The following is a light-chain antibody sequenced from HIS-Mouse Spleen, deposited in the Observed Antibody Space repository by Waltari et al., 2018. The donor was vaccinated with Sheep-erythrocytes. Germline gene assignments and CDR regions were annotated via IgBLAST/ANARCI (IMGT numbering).Light chain of an antibody. CDR3: YSTDSSGNHRV. CDR1: ALPKKY. CDR2: EDS. Sequence: SYELTQPPSVSVSPGQTARITCSGDALPKKYAYWYQQKSRQAPVLVIYEDSKRPSGIPERFSGSSSGTMATLTISGAQVEDEADYYCYSTDSSGNHRVFGTGTKVTVL. V-gene: IGLV3-10*01. J-gene: IGLJ1*01.